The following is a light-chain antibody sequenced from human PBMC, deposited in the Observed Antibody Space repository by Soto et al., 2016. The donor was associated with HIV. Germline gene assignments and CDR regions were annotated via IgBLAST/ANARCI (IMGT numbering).Light chain of an antibody. CDR2: QDT. Sequence: SYVLTQPPSVSVSPGQTATITCSGDKLGDKYVCWYQQKPGQSPALLIYQDTIRPSGIPERFSGSIPGNTATLTISGTQAMDEADYYCQAWDTNTGVFGGGTELTVL. V-gene: IGLV3-1*01. J-gene: IGLJ2*01. CDR1: KLGDKY. CDR3: QAWDTNTGV.